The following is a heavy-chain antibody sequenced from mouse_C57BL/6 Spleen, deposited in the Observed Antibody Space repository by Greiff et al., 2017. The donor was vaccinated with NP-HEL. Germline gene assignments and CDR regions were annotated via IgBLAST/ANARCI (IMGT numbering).Heavy chain of an antibody. D-gene: IGHD1-1*01. CDR3: ARSGYYGSSPYFDY. CDR1: GYTFTDYY. Sequence: EVQLQQSGPVLVKPGASVKMSCKASGYTFTDYYMNWVKQSHGKSLEWIGVINPYNGGTSYNQKFKGKATLTVDKSSSTAYMELNSLTSEDSAVYYGARSGYYGSSPYFDYWGQGTTLTVSS. V-gene: IGHV1-19*01. J-gene: IGHJ2*01. CDR2: INPYNGGT.